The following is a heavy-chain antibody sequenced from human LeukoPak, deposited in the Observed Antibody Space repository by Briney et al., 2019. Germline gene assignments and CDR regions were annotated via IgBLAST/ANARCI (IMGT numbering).Heavy chain of an antibody. D-gene: IGHD2-15*01. CDR2: IKQDGSER. CDR3: ARPYCSGDTCHSPPDY. Sequence: GGSLRLSCAASGFTFSSYWMTWVRHAPGKGLEWVANIKQDGSERYYVDSVKGRFIISRDNAENSLYLQINSLRAEDTAVYYCARPYCSGDTCHSPPDYWGQGTLVTVSS. CDR1: GFTFSSYW. V-gene: IGHV3-7*01. J-gene: IGHJ4*02.